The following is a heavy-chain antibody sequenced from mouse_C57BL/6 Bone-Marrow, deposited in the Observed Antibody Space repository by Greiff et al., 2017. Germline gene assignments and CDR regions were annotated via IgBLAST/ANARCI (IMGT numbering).Heavy chain of an antibody. D-gene: IGHD1-1*01. Sequence: EVNLVESGGGLVKPGGSLKLSCAASGFTFSSYAMSWVRQTPEKRLEWVATISDGGSYTYYPDNVKGRFTISRDNAKNNLYLQMSHLKSEDTAMYYCARDYYYGGRRYCDVGGTGTAVTVSA. CDR1: GFTFSSYA. CDR3: ARDYYYGGRRYCDV. CDR2: ISDGGSYT. V-gene: IGHV5-4*01. J-gene: IGHJ1*03.